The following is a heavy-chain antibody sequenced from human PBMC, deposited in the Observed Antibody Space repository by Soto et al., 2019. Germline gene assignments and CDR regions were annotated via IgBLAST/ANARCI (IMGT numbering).Heavy chain of an antibody. D-gene: IGHD6-6*01. CDR1: GYSFTNYW. V-gene: IGHV5-51*01. J-gene: IGHJ4*02. Sequence: GESLKISCKGSGYSFTNYWIGWVRQMPGKGLEWMGIISPRDSDTRYSPSFQGQVTISADKSMNTAYLQWSSLQASDTALYYCARSASISARADCWGQGTLVTVSS. CDR3: ARSASISARADC. CDR2: ISPRDSDT.